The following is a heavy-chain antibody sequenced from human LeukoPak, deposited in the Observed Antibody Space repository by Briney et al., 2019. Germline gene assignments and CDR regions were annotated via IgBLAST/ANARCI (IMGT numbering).Heavy chain of an antibody. Sequence: SETLSLTCTVSGGSISYITYYWGWIRQPPGKGLEWIGTIYYSGSAYYNPSLKSRVTISVYTSRNQFSLKLSSVTAADTAVYYCARVPGGAPNWFDPWGQGTLVTVSS. CDR1: GGSISYITYY. V-gene: IGHV4-39*01. CDR2: IYYSGSA. D-gene: IGHD1-1*01. J-gene: IGHJ5*02. CDR3: ARVPGGAPNWFDP.